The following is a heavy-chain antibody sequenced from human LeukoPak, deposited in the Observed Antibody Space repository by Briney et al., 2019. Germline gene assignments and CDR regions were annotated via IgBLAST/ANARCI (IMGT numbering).Heavy chain of an antibody. V-gene: IGHV3-21*01. D-gene: IGHD2-2*01. J-gene: IGHJ4*02. CDR2: ISSSSSYI. Sequence: GGSLRLSCAAFGFTFSSYSMNWVRQAPGKGLEWVSSISSSSSYIYYADSVKGRFTISRDNAKNSLYLQMNSLRAEDTAVYYCARDCSSTSCYEAPPNFDYWGQGTLVTVSS. CDR1: GFTFSSYS. CDR3: ARDCSSTSCYEAPPNFDY.